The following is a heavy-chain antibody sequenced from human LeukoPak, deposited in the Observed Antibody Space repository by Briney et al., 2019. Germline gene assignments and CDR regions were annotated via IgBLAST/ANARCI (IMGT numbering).Heavy chain of an antibody. D-gene: IGHD2-15*01. CDR3: ARGLGYCSGGTCAPGALDI. V-gene: IGHV1-2*02. CDR1: GYTFTGNY. CDR2: LNPNCGDT. Sequence: ASVKVSCKASGYTFTGNYIHWVRQAPGQGLEWMGWLNPNCGDTNYAQNFQGRVTMTRDRSISTAYMELSRLTSDDTAVYSCARGLGYCSGGTCAPGALDIWGQGTMVTVSS. J-gene: IGHJ3*02.